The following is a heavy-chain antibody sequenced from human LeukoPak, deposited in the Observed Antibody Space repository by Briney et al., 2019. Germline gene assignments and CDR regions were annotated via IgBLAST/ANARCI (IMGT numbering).Heavy chain of an antibody. J-gene: IGHJ6*03. D-gene: IGHD1-26*01. Sequence: GGSLRLSCAASGFTFSSYWMSCVRQAPVKGLEWVANIKQDGSEKYYVDSVKGRFTICRDNAKNSLYLQMNSLRAEDTAVYYCAGGGYYYYMDVWGKGTTVTVSS. CDR2: IKQDGSEK. V-gene: IGHV3-7*01. CDR1: GFTFSSYW. CDR3: AGGGYYYYMDV.